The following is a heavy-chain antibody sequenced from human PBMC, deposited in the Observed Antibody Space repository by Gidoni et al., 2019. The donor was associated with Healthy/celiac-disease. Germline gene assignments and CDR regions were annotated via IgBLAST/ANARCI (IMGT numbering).Heavy chain of an antibody. CDR3: ATDLDYYDSSGYRDDAFDI. CDR1: GYTLTELS. J-gene: IGHJ3*02. D-gene: IGHD3-22*01. V-gene: IGHV1-24*01. Sequence: VKQPGASVKVSCKVSGYTLTELSMHWVRQAPGKGLEWMGGFDPEDGETIYAQKFQGRVTMTEDTSTDKAYMELSSLRSDDTAVYYCATDLDYYDSSGYRDDAFDIWGQGTMVTVSS. CDR2: FDPEDGET.